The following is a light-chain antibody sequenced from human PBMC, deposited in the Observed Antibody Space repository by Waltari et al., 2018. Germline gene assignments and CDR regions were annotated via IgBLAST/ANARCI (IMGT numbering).Light chain of an antibody. Sequence: TQSPSSLSASVGDRVTITCRASQSITTFLNWYQQRPGKAPKLLIYASSSLQSGVPSRFSGSGSGTDFTLTISSLQPEDFATYYCQQSYSTPSFGGGTKVEI. CDR1: QSITTF. CDR2: ASS. CDR3: QQSYSTPS. V-gene: IGKV1-39*01. J-gene: IGKJ4*01.